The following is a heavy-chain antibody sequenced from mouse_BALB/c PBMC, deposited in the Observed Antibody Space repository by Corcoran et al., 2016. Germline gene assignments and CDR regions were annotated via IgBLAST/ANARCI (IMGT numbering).Heavy chain of an antibody. V-gene: IGHV9-1*02. CDR1: GYTFTTYG. CDR3: ARPGFAY. Sequence: QIQLVQSGPELKKPGETVKISCKASGYTFTTYGMNWVKQAPGKGLKWMGWINTYTGEPTYADDFKGRFAFSLETSASTAYLQINNLKNEDMATYFCARPGFAYLGQGTLVTVSA. J-gene: IGHJ3*01. CDR2: INTYTGEP.